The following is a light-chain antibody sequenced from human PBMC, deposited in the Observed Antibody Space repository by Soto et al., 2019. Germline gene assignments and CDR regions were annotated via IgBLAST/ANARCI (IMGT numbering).Light chain of an antibody. V-gene: IGLV2-14*01. CDR2: DVN. CDR1: SSDVGGYDF. J-gene: IGLJ3*02. CDR3: SSYSSTSTLGV. Sequence: QSALTQPASLSGSPGQSITISCIGTSSDVGGYDFVSWYQQHPGKAPKLMIYDVNERPSGVSNRFSGSKSDNTASLTISGLQAEDEADYYCSSYSSTSTLGVFGGGTKLTVL.